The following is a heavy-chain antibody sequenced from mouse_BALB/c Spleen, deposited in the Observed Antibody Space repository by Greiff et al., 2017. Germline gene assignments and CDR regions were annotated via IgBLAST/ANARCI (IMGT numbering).Heavy chain of an antibody. CDR1: GFNIKDTY. J-gene: IGHJ2*01. Sequence: EVKLQESGAELVKPGASVKLSCTASGFNIKDTYMHWVKQRPEQGLEWIGRIDPANGNTKYDPKFQGKATITADTSSNTAYLQLSSLTSEDTAVYYCARGYYDYDGFDYWGQGTTLTVSS. V-gene: IGHV14-3*02. CDR2: IDPANGNT. D-gene: IGHD2-4*01. CDR3: ARGYYDYDGFDY.